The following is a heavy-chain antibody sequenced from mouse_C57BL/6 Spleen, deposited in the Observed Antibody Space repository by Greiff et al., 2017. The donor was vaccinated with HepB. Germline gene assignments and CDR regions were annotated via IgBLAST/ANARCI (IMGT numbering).Heavy chain of an antibody. V-gene: IGHV3-6*01. CDR1: GYSITSGYY. J-gene: IGHJ1*03. CDR3: AREWDYYGSSYWYFDV. CDR2: ISYDGSN. Sequence: DVKLQESGPGLVKPSQSLSLTCSVTGYSITSGYYWNWIRQFPGNKLEWMGYISYDGSNNYNPSLKNRISITRDTSKNQFFLKLNSVTTEDTATYYCAREWDYYGSSYWYFDVWGTGTTVTVSS. D-gene: IGHD1-1*01.